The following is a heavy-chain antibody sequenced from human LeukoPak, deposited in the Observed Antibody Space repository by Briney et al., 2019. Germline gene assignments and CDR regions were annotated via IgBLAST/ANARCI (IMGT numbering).Heavy chain of an antibody. CDR2: IKQDGSEK. Sequence: GGSLRLSCAASGFNFNNYCMTWVRQAPGKGLEWVANIKQDGSEKSYVDSVKGRFTISRDNAKNSLFLQMKSLRAEDTAVYYCARPAYCGGNCYYFPDYWGQGTLVTVSS. V-gene: IGHV3-7*01. CDR1: GFNFNNYC. J-gene: IGHJ4*02. D-gene: IGHD2-21*02. CDR3: ARPAYCGGNCYYFPDY.